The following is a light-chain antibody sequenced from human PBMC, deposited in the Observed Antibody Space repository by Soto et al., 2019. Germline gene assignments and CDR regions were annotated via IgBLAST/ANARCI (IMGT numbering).Light chain of an antibody. CDR1: QSVTSTY. CDR2: GAS. V-gene: IGKV3-20*01. J-gene: IGKJ3*01. Sequence: DIVLTQSPGTLSFSPGERATLSCRASQSVTSTYLAWYQQKPGQSPRLLIYGASSRATGIPDRFSGSGSGTDFTLTISSLEPEDFAVYYCQHYGSSPPFTFGPGTKVDIK. CDR3: QHYGSSPPFT.